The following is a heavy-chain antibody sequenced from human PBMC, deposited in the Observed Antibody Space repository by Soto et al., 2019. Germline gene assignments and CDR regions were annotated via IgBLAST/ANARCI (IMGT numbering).Heavy chain of an antibody. CDR3: ARDTERWDY. CDR2: ISSRSSTI. V-gene: IGHV3-48*02. Sequence: GESLKISCAASGFTFSDYSMNWVRQAPGKGLEWISYISSRSSTIYYADSVKGRFTISRDNAKNSLHLQMNSLRDEDTAVYYCARDTERWDYWGQGTLVTVSS. D-gene: IGHD4-17*01. CDR1: GFTFSDYS. J-gene: IGHJ4*02.